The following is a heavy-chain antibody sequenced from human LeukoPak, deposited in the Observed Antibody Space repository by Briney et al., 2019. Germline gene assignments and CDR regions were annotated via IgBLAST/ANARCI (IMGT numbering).Heavy chain of an antibody. D-gene: IGHD3-16*01. Sequence: ASVKVSCKASGGTFSSYAISWVRQAPGQGLEWMGGIIPIFGTANYAQKFQGRVTITADESTSTAYMELSSLRSEDTAVYYCARDRPWGSAPHTWGQGTLVTVSS. CDR1: GGTFSSYA. J-gene: IGHJ5*02. V-gene: IGHV1-69*01. CDR2: IIPIFGTA. CDR3: ARDRPWGSAPHT.